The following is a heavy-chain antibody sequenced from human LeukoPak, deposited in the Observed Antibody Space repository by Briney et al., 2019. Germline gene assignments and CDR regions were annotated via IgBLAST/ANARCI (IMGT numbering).Heavy chain of an antibody. J-gene: IGHJ5*02. Sequence: SGTLSLTCTVSGGSISSYYWSWIRQPPGKGLEWIGYIYYSGSTNYNPSLKSRVTISVDTSKNQFSLKLSSVTAADTAVYYCARFGMWFDPWGQGTLVTVSS. CDR3: ARFGMWFDP. D-gene: IGHD3-16*01. V-gene: IGHV4-59*01. CDR2: IYYSGST. CDR1: GGSISSYY.